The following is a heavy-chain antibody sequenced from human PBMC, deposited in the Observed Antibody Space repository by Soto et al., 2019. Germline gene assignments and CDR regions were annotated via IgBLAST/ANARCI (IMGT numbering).Heavy chain of an antibody. J-gene: IGHJ4*02. CDR1: GGTFSSYA. V-gene: IGHV1-69*13. D-gene: IGHD5-12*01. Sequence: ASVKVSCKASGGTFSSYAISWVRQAPGQGLEWMGGIIPIFGTANYAQKFQGRVTITADESTSTAYMELSSLRSEDTAVYYCARDWNSGYDYRALDYWGQGTLVTVSS. CDR3: ARDWNSGYDYRALDY. CDR2: IIPIFGTA.